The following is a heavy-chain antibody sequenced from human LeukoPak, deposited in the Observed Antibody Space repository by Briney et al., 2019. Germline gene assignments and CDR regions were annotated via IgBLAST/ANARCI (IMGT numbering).Heavy chain of an antibody. V-gene: IGHV3-23*01. CDR3: ARDSEAYYDILTGYYGGNWFDP. CDR1: GFTFSSYA. D-gene: IGHD3-9*01. Sequence: PGGSLRLSCAASGFTFSSYAMSWVRQAPGKGLEWVSAISGSGGSTYYADSVKGRFTISRDNSKNTLYLQMNSLRAEDTALYYCARDSEAYYDILTGYYGGNWFDPWGQGTLVTVSS. J-gene: IGHJ5*02. CDR2: ISGSGGST.